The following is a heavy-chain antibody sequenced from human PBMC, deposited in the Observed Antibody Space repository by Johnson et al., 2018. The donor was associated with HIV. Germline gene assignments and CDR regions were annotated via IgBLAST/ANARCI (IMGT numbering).Heavy chain of an antibody. V-gene: IGHV3-33*06. J-gene: IGHJ3*02. CDR1: GFTVSSNY. Sequence: QVQLVESGGGLIQPGGSLRLSCAASGFTVSSNYMSWVRQAPGKGLEWVSVIWDDGSKKYYVDSVKGRFTISRDNSKNTLYLQMNSMRAEDTAIYYCAKDEEGDYGDLGAFNIWGQGTKVTVSS. CDR3: AKDEEGDYGDLGAFNI. CDR2: IWDDGSKK. D-gene: IGHD4-17*01.